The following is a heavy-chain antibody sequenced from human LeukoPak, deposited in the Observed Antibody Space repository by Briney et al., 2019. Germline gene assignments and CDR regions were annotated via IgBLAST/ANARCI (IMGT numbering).Heavy chain of an antibody. CDR2: LYSDGNT. J-gene: IGHJ4*02. D-gene: IGHD1-14*01. CDR1: GFTVITNY. V-gene: IGHV3-53*01. CDR3: ARGVEPLAANTLAY. Sequence: GPLRLSCAASGFTVITNYLTWVRQAPGKGLAWVSVLYSDGNTKYADSVQGRFTISRDNSKNTLYLEMNSLSPDDTAVYYCARGVEPLAANTLAYWGQGTLVTVSS.